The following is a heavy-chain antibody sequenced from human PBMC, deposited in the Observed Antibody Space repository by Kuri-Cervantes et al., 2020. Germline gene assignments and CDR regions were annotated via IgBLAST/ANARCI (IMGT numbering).Heavy chain of an antibody. D-gene: IGHD1-26*01. Sequence: LSLTCAASGFTFSDYYMSWIRQAPGKGLEWVSYISSGGSTIYYADSVKGRFTISRDNAKNSLYLQMNSLRAEDTAVYYCARYMVGATGSDYWGQGTLVTVSS. J-gene: IGHJ4*02. CDR3: ARYMVGATGSDY. CDR1: GFTFSDYY. V-gene: IGHV3-11*04. CDR2: ISSGGSTI.